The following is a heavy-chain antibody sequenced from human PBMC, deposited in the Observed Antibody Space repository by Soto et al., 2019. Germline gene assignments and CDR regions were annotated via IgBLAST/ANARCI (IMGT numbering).Heavy chain of an antibody. CDR1: GFTFSSYS. D-gene: IGHD3-10*01. CDR2: ISSSSSYI. V-gene: IGHV3-21*01. J-gene: IGHJ3*02. CDR3: ARDRVLLWFGDAFDI. Sequence: GGSLRLSCAASGFTFSSYSMNWVRQAPGKGLEWVSSISSSSSYIYYADSVKGRFTISRDNAKNSLYLQMNSLRAEDTAVYYCARDRVLLWFGDAFDIWGQGTMVTVSS.